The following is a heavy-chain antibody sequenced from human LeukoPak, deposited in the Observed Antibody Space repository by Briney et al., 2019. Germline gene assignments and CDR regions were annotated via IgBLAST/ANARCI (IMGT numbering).Heavy chain of an antibody. Sequence: PSETLSLTCTVSGGSLSNYYWSWLWQSPGKGLEWIGYIYYTETSYNPSLTSRVTISADTPKHQFSLKLYSVTAAGTAVYYCATRKLGNDYWGQGTLVTVSS. V-gene: IGHV4-59*01. CDR1: GGSLSNYY. D-gene: IGHD7-27*01. CDR3: ATRKLGNDY. CDR2: IYYTET. J-gene: IGHJ4*02.